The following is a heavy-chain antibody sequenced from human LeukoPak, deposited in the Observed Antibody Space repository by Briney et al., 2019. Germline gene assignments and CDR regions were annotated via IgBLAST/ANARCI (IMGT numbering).Heavy chain of an antibody. CDR1: GFTFSSHG. CDR2: ISPSGSIS. Sequence: GGTLRLSCAASGFTFSSHGINWVRQAPGKGLEWVSGISPSGSISYYADSVKGRFTISRDNSKNTLYLQMNSLRAEDTAVYYCAKGFAQYSYGYWGQGTLVTVSS. J-gene: IGHJ4*02. V-gene: IGHV3-23*01. D-gene: IGHD5-18*01. CDR3: AKGFAQYSYGY.